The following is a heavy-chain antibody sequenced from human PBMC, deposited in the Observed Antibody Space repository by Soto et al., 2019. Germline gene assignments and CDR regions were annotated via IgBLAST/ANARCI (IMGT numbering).Heavy chain of an antibody. D-gene: IGHD3-22*01. V-gene: IGHV1-18*01. CDR1: GFTFTTHG. CDR3: ASATSIVIVLRN. J-gene: IGHJ4*02. Sequence: QVQVVQSVNEVKKPGASVKVSCKSSGFTFTTHGFTWVRQAPGQGLEWMGWSSALNGYTNYAQNFQGRLTITTDSSTSTAYMELRSLRSDDTAVYYCASATSIVIVLRNWGQGTLVTVSS. CDR2: SSALNGYT.